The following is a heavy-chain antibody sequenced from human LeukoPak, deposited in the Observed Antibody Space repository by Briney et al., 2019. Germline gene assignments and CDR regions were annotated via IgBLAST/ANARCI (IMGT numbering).Heavy chain of an antibody. CDR3: ARDRERGYDFDY. V-gene: IGHV4-4*07. D-gene: IGHD5-12*01. J-gene: IGHJ4*02. CDR1: GGSISSYY. CDR2: IYTSGST. Sequence: SETLSLTCTVSGGSISSYYWSWVRQPAGKGLEWIGRIYTSGSTNYNPSLNSPVTMSVDTSKNQFSLKLSSVTAADTAVYYCARDRERGYDFDYWGQGTLVTVSS.